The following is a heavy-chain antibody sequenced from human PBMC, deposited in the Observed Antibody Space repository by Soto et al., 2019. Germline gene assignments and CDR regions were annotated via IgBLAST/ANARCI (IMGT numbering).Heavy chain of an antibody. CDR1: GYTFTSYY. CDR2: INPSGGST. CDR3: ARDSGHYGDYVPNYYMDV. V-gene: IGHV1-46*03. Sequence: ASVKVSCKASGYTFTSYYMHWVRQAPGQGLEWMGIINPSGGSTSYAQKFQGRVTMTRDTSTSTVYMELSSLRSEDTAVYYCARDSGHYGDYVPNYYMDVWGKGTTVTVFS. J-gene: IGHJ6*03. D-gene: IGHD4-17*01.